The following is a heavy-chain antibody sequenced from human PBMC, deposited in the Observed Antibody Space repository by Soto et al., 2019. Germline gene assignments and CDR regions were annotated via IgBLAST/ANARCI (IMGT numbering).Heavy chain of an antibody. D-gene: IGHD5-12*01. J-gene: IGHJ4*02. Sequence: PGGSLRLSCAASGFTFSGYSMNWVRQSPGKGLEWVSSISSSSSYIYYADSVKGRFTISRDNAKNSLYLQMNSLRAEDTAVYYCAREVNGYSGYDSLDYWGQGTLVTVSS. CDR3: AREVNGYSGYDSLDY. CDR1: GFTFSGYS. V-gene: IGHV3-21*01. CDR2: ISSSSSYI.